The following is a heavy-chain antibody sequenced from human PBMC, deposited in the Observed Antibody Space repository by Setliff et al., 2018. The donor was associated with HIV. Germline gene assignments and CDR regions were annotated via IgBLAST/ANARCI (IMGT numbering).Heavy chain of an antibody. CDR3: AKIQNPQGYYYDSSGYYPHPGSPDY. Sequence: PGESLRPSCAASGFTFSSYGMHWVRQAPGKGLEWVAFIRYDGSNKYYADSVKGRFTISRDNSNNTLYLQMNSLRAEDTAVYYCAKIQNPQGYYYDSSGYYPHPGSPDYWGQGTLVTVS. D-gene: IGHD3-22*01. CDR1: GFTFSSYG. V-gene: IGHV3-30*02. J-gene: IGHJ4*02. CDR2: IRYDGSNK.